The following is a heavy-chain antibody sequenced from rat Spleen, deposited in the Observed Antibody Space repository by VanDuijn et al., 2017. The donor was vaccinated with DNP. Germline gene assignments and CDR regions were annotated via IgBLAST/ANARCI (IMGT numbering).Heavy chain of an antibody. CDR3: ARWDHYIGFAY. CDR1: GFSITSSHR. V-gene: IGHV3-3*01. CDR2: VNSAGIT. D-gene: IGHD1-1*01. J-gene: IGHJ3*01. Sequence: EVLLQESGPGLVKPSQSLSLTCSVTGFSITSSHRWNWIRKFPGDKLEWMGYVNSAGITNYTPSLKSRISITRDTSKNQFFLQVNSVTTEDTATYYCARWDHYIGFAYWGQGTLVTVSS.